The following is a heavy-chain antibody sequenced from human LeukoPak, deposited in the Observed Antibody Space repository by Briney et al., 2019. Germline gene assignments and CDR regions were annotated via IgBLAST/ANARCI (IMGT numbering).Heavy chain of an antibody. CDR1: GSIFSSYW. CDR2: IYPGDSDT. Sequence: GASLQISCEASGSIFSSYWIGWVRPLPGKGLEWMGIIYPGDSDTRYSPSFLGQVTMSADKSISTAYLQWSSLKASDTAMYYCAKRWADSSGSQHYFDYWGQGTLVTVSS. D-gene: IGHD3-22*01. J-gene: IGHJ4*02. CDR3: AKRWADSSGSQHYFDY. V-gene: IGHV5-51*01.